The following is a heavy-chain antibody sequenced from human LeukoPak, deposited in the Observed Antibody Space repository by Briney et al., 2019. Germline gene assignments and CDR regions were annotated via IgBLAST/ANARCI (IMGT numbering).Heavy chain of an antibody. CDR2: IYYSGST. CDR3: ARQGSGSGPLSYYYYYYMDV. D-gene: IGHD3-10*01. Sequence: SETLSLTCAVSGYSISSGYYWGWIRQPPGKGLEWIGSIYYSGSTYYNPSLKSRVTISVDTSKNQFSLKLSSVTAADTAVYYCARQGSGSGPLSYYYYYYMDVWGKGTTVTVSS. CDR1: GYSISSGYY. V-gene: IGHV4-38-2*01. J-gene: IGHJ6*03.